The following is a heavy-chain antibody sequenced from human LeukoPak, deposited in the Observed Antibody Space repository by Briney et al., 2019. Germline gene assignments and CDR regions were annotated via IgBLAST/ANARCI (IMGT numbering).Heavy chain of an antibody. CDR2: IYSGGST. J-gene: IGHJ6*03. V-gene: IGHV3-53*01. Sequence: GGSLRLSCAASGFTVSSNYMSWVRQAPGKGLEWVSVIYSGGSTYYADSVKGRFTISRDNSKNTLYLQMNSLRAEDTAVYYCATSRPGDGYNYFSYYYYYYYMDVWGKGTTVTVSS. CDR1: GFTVSSNY. CDR3: ATSRPGDGYNYFSYYYYYYYMDV. D-gene: IGHD5-24*01.